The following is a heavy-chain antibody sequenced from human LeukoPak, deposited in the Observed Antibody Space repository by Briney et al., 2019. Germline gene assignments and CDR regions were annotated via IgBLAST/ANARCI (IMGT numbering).Heavy chain of an antibody. CDR2: IYYSGST. Sequence: PSETLSLTCTVSGGSISGYYWSWIRQPPGKGLEWIGYIYYSGSTNYNPSLKSRVTISVDTSKNQFSLKRSSLTAADTAVYYCLFLAAAGDYFDYWGQGTLVTVSS. V-gene: IGHV4-59*08. J-gene: IGHJ4*02. CDR3: LFLAAAGDYFDY. CDR1: GGSISGYY. D-gene: IGHD6-13*01.